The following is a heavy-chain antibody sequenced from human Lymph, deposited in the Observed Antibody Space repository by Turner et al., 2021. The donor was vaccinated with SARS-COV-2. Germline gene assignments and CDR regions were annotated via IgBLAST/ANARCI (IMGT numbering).Heavy chain of an antibody. Sequence: EVQLVVSGGGLVQPGGSLRLSCAASGFTFSYYWMSWVRQAQGKGLEWVANIKQDGSEKYYVDSVKGRFTISRDNAKNSLFLQMNSLRAEDTAVYYCARMGSSSWYFDYWGQGTLVTVSS. J-gene: IGHJ4*02. V-gene: IGHV3-7*01. CDR2: IKQDGSEK. CDR1: GFTFSYYW. CDR3: ARMGSSSWYFDY. D-gene: IGHD1-26*01.